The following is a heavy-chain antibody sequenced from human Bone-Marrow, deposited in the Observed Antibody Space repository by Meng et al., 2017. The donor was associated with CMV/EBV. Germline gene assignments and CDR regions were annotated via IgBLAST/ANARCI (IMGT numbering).Heavy chain of an antibody. CDR3: ANTTRYCSSTSCYRGRGYSYGYDY. J-gene: IGHJ4*02. D-gene: IGHD2-2*02. CDR2: IYSGGSST. V-gene: IGHV3-23*03. Sequence: GGSLRLSCAASGLTFSSYAMSWVRQAPGKGLEWVSFIYSGGSSTYYADSVKGRFTISRDNSKNTLYLQMNSLRAEDTAVYACANTTRYCSSTSCYRGRGYSYGYDYWGQGTLVTVSS. CDR1: GLTFSSYA.